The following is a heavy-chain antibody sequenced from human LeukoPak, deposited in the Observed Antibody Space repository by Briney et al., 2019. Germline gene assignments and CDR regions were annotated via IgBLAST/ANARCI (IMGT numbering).Heavy chain of an antibody. D-gene: IGHD2-15*01. CDR2: INTKTGNP. V-gene: IGHV7-4-1*02. Sequence: ASVKVSCNASGYTFTNYAMNWVRQAPGQGLEWMGWINTKTGNPTFAQGFTGRFVFSLDTSLSTAHLEINSLKSEDTAVYYCARGYCSGNDCLLWAVFDVWGQGTMVTVSS. CDR1: GYTFTNYA. J-gene: IGHJ3*01. CDR3: ARGYCSGNDCLLWAVFDV.